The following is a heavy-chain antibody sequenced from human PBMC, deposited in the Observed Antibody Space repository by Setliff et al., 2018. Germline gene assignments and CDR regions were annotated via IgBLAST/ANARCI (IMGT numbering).Heavy chain of an antibody. J-gene: IGHJ6*02. Sequence: GGSLRLSCAASGFTFNNYAVSWVRQPPGKGLERVSKTHTDGITIYSDSVRGRFTIFRDSAKNSLHLQMTSLSAEDTAVYYCARRLPYFGMDVWGQGTTVTVSS. V-gene: IGHV3-48*03. D-gene: IGHD2-15*01. CDR1: GFTFNNYA. CDR3: ARRLPYFGMDV. CDR2: THTDGITI.